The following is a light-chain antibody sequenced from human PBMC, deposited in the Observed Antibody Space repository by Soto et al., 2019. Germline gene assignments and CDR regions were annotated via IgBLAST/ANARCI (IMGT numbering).Light chain of an antibody. J-gene: IGKJ1*01. CDR2: GTS. Sequence: EIVLTQSPGTLSVSPGERATLSCRASQTISSNYLAWYQQKPGQAPSLLIYGTSSRATGIPDRFSGSGSGTDFILTISRLEPEDSAIYYCQQYGSWTFGQGTKGEIK. V-gene: IGKV3-20*01. CDR3: QQYGSWT. CDR1: QTISSNY.